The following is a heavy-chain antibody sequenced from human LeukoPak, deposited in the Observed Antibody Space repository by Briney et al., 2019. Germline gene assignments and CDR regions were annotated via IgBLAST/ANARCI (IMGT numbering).Heavy chain of an antibody. V-gene: IGHV1-58*02. CDR2: IVVGSGNT. Sequence: GASVKVSCKASGFTFTSSAMQWVRQARGQRLEWIGWIVVGSGNTNYAQKFQERVTITRDMSTSTAYMELSSLRSDDTAVYYCAREGVPGGHYYYGMDVWGQGTTVTVSS. J-gene: IGHJ6*02. D-gene: IGHD3-10*01. CDR3: AREGVPGGHYYYGMDV. CDR1: GFTFTSSA.